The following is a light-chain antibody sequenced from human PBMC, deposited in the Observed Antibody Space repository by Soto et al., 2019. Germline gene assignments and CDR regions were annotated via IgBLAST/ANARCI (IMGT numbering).Light chain of an antibody. CDR1: QSVSSY. Sequence: EIVLTQSPATLSLSPGERATLSCRASQSVSSYLAWYQQKPGQAPRLLIYDASSRATGIPARFSGSGSGTDXTXTISSLEPEDFAVYYCQQRSNWPLTFGGGTKVEIK. CDR2: DAS. CDR3: QQRSNWPLT. J-gene: IGKJ4*01. V-gene: IGKV3-11*01.